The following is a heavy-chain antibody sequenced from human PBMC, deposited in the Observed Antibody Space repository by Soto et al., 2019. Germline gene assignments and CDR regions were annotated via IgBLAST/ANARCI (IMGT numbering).Heavy chain of an antibody. CDR1: GFTFSSYA. J-gene: IGHJ4*02. V-gene: IGHV3-23*01. D-gene: IGHD3-22*01. CDR2: ISGSGGST. CDR3: AKRGSPYYYDSSAIYYFDY. Sequence: GGSLRLSCAASGFTFSSYAMSWVRQAPGKGLEWVSAISGSGGSTYYADSVKGRFTISRDNSKNTLYLQMNSLRAEDTAVYYCAKRGSPYYYDSSAIYYFDYWGQGTLVTVSS.